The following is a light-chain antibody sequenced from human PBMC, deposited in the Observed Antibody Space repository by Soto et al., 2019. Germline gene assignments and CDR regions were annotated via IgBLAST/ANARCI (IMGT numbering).Light chain of an antibody. V-gene: IGLV2-23*01. J-gene: IGLJ1*01. Sequence: QSALTQPASVSGSPGQSITISCTGTSSDVGSYNLVSWYQHHPGKAPKLMIYEGSKRPSGVSNRFSGSKSGNTASLTISGLQADDEADYYCCSYADSSTYVFGTGTKVTVL. CDR2: EGS. CDR3: CSYADSSTYV. CDR1: SSDVGSYNL.